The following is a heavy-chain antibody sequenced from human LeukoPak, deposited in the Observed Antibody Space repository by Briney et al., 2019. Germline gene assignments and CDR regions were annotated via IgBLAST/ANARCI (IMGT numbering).Heavy chain of an antibody. J-gene: IGHJ6*03. CDR3: ARDPYSGNYGDYYYYYMDV. Sequence: GGSLRLSCVASGFTLRSYVMNWVRQAPGKGLEWVSSITSSSSYIYYADSVKGRFTISRDNAKSSLYLQMNSLRDEDTAVYYCARDPYSGNYGDYYYYYMDVWGKGTTVTISS. D-gene: IGHD1-26*01. CDR2: ITSSSSYI. V-gene: IGHV3-21*01. CDR1: GFTLRSYV.